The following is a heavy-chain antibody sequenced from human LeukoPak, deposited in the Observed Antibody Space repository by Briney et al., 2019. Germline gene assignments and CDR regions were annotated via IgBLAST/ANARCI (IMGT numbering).Heavy chain of an antibody. CDR2: FYPGDSDT. Sequence: GEVLKISCRGPGNSFTNFWLALGRQIPGKGLGWRGSFYPGDSDTRYSPSFQGQVTISADKSISTAYLQCSSLKASDTAMYYCARHRYCTSTACYNMGGYWGQGSLVTVSS. CDR3: ARHRYCTSTACYNMGGY. CDR1: GNSFTNFW. D-gene: IGHD2-2*02. V-gene: IGHV5-51*01. J-gene: IGHJ4*02.